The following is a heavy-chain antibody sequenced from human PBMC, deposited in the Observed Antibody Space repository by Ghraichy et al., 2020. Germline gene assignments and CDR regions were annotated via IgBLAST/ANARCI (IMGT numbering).Heavy chain of an antibody. V-gene: IGHV4-34*01. J-gene: IGHJ4*02. CDR3: ARGAIYSSSVGY. CDR1: GGSFSGYY. D-gene: IGHD6-6*01. CDR2: INHSGST. Sequence: SETLSLTCAVYGGSFSGYYWSWIRQPPGKGLEWIGEINHSGSTNYNPSLKSRVTISVDTSKNQFSLKLSSVTAADTAVYYCARGAIYSSSVGYWGQGTLVTVSS.